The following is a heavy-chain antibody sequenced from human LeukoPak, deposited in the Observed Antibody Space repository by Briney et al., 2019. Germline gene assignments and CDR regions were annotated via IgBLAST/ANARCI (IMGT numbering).Heavy chain of an antibody. J-gene: IGHJ4*02. Sequence: PGGSLRLSCEVSGFTLSNYWMTWVRQAPEKGLEWVANINEDGSAKFYVGSVKGRFTISRENAKNSVYLQMNSLEAEDTAVYHCARVVLGGRDLDYWGQGILVTVSS. CDR2: INEDGSAK. CDR3: ARVVLGGRDLDY. CDR1: GFTLSNYW. D-gene: IGHD2-15*01. V-gene: IGHV3-7*01.